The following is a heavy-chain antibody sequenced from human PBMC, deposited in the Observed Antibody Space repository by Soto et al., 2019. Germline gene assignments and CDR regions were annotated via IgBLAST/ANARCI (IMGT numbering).Heavy chain of an antibody. V-gene: IGHV4-30-4*01. CDR1: GGSISSGEYY. D-gene: IGHD2-8*02. Sequence: PSETLSLTCTVSGGSISSGEYYWSWIRQPPGKGLEWIGYIYYSGSTYYNPSLKSRVTISVDTSKNQFSLKLTSVTAADTAVYYCARDKITGLFDYWGQGTLVTVSS. J-gene: IGHJ4*02. CDR3: ARDKITGLFDY. CDR2: IYYSGST.